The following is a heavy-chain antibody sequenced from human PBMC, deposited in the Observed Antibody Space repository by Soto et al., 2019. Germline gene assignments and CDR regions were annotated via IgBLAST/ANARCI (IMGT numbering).Heavy chain of an antibody. J-gene: IGHJ6*02. CDR2: INHSGST. D-gene: IGHD2-2*01. V-gene: IGHV4-34*01. CDR3: ARGDIVVVPAPRVYYGMDV. Sequence: QVQLQQWGAGLLKPSETLSLTCAVYGGSFSGYYWSWIRQPPGKGLEWIGEINHSGSTNYNPSLKSRVTISVDTSKNQFSLKLSSVTAADTAVYYCARGDIVVVPAPRVYYGMDVWGQGTTVTVSS. CDR1: GGSFSGYY.